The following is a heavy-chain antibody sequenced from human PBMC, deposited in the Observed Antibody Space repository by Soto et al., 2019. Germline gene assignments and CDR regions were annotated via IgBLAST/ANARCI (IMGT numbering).Heavy chain of an antibody. D-gene: IGHD6-19*01. CDR3: AKDPVAVAGNNYYRMDV. V-gene: IGHV3-30*18. J-gene: IGHJ6*02. Sequence: GGSLRLSCVASGFTFNSYGMYWVRQAPGKGLEWVAVISSDGSNKYYADSVKGRFTISRDNSKNTLYLQMNSLRAEDTAVYFCAKDPVAVAGNNYYRMDVWGQGTTVTAP. CDR2: ISSDGSNK. CDR1: GFTFNSYG.